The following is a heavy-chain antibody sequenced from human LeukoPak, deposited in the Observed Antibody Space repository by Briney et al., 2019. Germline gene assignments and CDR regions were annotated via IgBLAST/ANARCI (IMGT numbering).Heavy chain of an antibody. Sequence: GGSLRLSCAASGFTFSSHAMSWVRQAPGKGLEWVSAISGSGGSTYYADSVKGRFTISRDNSKNTLYLQMNSLRVEDTAVYYYAKDCSSTSCYFDYWGQGTLVTVSS. CDR1: GFTFSSHA. V-gene: IGHV3-23*01. CDR3: AKDCSSTSCYFDY. CDR2: ISGSGGST. D-gene: IGHD2-2*01. J-gene: IGHJ4*02.